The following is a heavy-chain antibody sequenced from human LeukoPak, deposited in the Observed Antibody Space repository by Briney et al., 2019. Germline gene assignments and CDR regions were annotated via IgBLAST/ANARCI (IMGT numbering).Heavy chain of an antibody. Sequence: SETLSLTCTVSGGSISSYYWSWLRQPAGKGLEWIGRIYTSGSTNYNPSLKSRVTMSVDTSKNQFSLKLSSVTAADTAVYYCARVDCSGGSCYSVSLWGQGTLVTVS. CDR2: IYTSGST. CDR3: ARVDCSGGSCYSVSL. J-gene: IGHJ4*02. CDR1: GGSISSYY. D-gene: IGHD2-15*01. V-gene: IGHV4-4*07.